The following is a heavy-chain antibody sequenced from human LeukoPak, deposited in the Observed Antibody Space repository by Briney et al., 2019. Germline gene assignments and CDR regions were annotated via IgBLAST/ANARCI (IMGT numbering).Heavy chain of an antibody. Sequence: SETLSLTCTVSGYSINSGYYWGWIRQPPGKGLEWIGSIYHSGSTYYNPSLKSRVTISVDTSKNQFSLKLRSVTAADTAVYFCARVGYDFWGAYYYYYYMDVWGKGTTVTVSS. CDR1: GYSINSGYY. V-gene: IGHV4-38-2*02. CDR2: IYHSGST. D-gene: IGHD3-3*01. CDR3: ARVGYDFWGAYYYYYYMDV. J-gene: IGHJ6*03.